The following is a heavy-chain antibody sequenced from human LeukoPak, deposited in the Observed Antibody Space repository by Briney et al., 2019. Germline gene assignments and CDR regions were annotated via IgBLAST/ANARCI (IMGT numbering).Heavy chain of an antibody. CDR3: ASIQSYYLGLHF. CDR1: GGSNSSGSYY. Sequence: SETLSLTCTVSGGSNSSGSYYWGWILQPAGKGLEWIGRINTSGSTNYNPSLKSRVTISVDTSKNQFSLKLSSVTAADTAVYYYASIQSYYLGLHFWGQGTTVTVSS. D-gene: IGHD4-11*01. V-gene: IGHV4-61*02. J-gene: IGHJ6*02. CDR2: INTSGST.